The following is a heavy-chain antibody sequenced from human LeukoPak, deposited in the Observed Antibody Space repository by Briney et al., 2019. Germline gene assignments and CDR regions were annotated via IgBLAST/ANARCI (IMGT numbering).Heavy chain of an antibody. CDR2: ISGSGGST. J-gene: IGHJ3*02. D-gene: IGHD2-15*01. Sequence: PGGSLRLSCAASGFTFSSYAMSWVRQAPGKGLEWVSAISGSGGSTYYADSVKGRFTISRDNSKNTLYPQMNSLRAEDTAVYYCAKVVVVVVAANDALDIWGQGTMVTVSS. CDR3: AKVVVVVVAANDALDI. CDR1: GFTFSSYA. V-gene: IGHV3-23*01.